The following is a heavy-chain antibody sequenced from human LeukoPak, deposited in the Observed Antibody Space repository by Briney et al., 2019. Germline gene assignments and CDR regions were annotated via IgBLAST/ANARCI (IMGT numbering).Heavy chain of an antibody. D-gene: IGHD1-26*01. J-gene: IGHJ3*02. CDR1: GGSISSYY. CDR2: IYYSGST. Sequence: PSETLSLTCTVSGGSISSYYWSWIRQPPGKGLEWIGYIYYSGSTNYNPSLKSRVTISVDTSKNQFSLKLSSVTAADTAVYYCAREGIIVGATGAFDIWGQGTMVTVSS. CDR3: AREGIIVGATGAFDI. V-gene: IGHV4-59*01.